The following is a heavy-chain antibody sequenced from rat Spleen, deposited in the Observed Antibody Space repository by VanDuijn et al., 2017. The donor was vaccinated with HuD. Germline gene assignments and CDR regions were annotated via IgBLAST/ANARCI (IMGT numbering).Heavy chain of an antibody. J-gene: IGHJ3*01. D-gene: IGHD1-12*01. CDR1: GFTFSNYY. CDR2: ITNSGDTT. Sequence: EVQLVESGGDLIQPGRSLKLSCAASGFTFSNYYMAWVRQAPTKGLEWVASITNSGDTTYYRDSVKGRFPISRDNAENTLYLQMDSLRSKDTATDYCMSTEIVMPRLYAYWGQGTLVTVSS. CDR3: MSTEIVMPRLYAY. V-gene: IGHV5S23*01.